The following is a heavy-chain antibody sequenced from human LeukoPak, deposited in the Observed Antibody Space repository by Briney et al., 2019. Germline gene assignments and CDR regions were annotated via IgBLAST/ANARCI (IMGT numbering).Heavy chain of an antibody. D-gene: IGHD3-22*01. CDR2: IKSKTDGGTT. V-gene: IGHV3-15*01. CDR3: TTNYYDSSGYYADDY. Sequence: GGSLRLSCAASGFIFSSYAMNWGRQAPGKGLEWVGRIKSKTDGGTTDYAAPVKGRFTISRDDSKNTLYLQMNSLKTEDTAVYYCTTNYYDSSGYYADDYWGQGTLVTVSS. J-gene: IGHJ4*02. CDR1: GFIFSSYA.